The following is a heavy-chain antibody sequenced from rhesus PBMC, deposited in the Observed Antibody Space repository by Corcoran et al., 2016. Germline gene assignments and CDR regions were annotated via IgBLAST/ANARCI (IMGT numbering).Heavy chain of an antibody. CDR3: ARGGSGSWRPSDAFDF. Sequence: QVQLQESGPGLVKPSETLSLTCAVSGYSISSNYWSWIRQPPGKGLEWIGYIYGSSGRNYYNPSLKGRDTLSTDTSKNQFSLKLSSVTAADAAVYHCARGGSGSWRPSDAFDFWGQGLRVTVSS. D-gene: IGHD6-25*01. V-gene: IGHV4-147*01. CDR1: GYSISSNY. J-gene: IGHJ3*01. CDR2: IYGSSGRN.